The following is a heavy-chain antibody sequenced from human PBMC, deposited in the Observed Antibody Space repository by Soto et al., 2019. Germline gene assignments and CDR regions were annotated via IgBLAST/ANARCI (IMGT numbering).Heavy chain of an antibody. Sequence: PGGSLRLSCAASGFTFSSYSMYWVRQAPGKGLEWVSSISSGSSYIYYADSVKGRFTISRDNAKNSLYLQMNSLRAEDTAVYYCARSSGGSGKLWNYYGMDVWGQGTTVTVSS. CDR1: GFTFSSYS. D-gene: IGHD3-10*01. CDR2: ISSGSSYI. J-gene: IGHJ6*02. CDR3: ARSSGGSGKLWNYYGMDV. V-gene: IGHV3-21*06.